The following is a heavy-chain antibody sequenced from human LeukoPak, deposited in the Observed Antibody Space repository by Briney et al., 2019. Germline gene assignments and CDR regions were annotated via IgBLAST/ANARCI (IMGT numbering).Heavy chain of an antibody. CDR1: GFTFSGYG. D-gene: IGHD2-15*01. CDR3: AKDYCSGGSCNWFDH. Sequence: PGRSLRLSCAASGFTFSGYGIHWVRQAPGKGLEWVAVISYDGSNKYYADSVKGRFTISRDNSKNTLYLQMNSLRAEDTAVYYCAKDYCSGGSCNWFDHWGQGTLVTVSS. J-gene: IGHJ5*02. CDR2: ISYDGSNK. V-gene: IGHV3-30*18.